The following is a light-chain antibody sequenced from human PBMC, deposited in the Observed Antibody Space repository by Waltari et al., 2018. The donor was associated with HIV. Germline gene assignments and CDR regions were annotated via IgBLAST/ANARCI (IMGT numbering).Light chain of an antibody. CDR1: SGHSSYA. V-gene: IGLV4-69*01. CDR2: LNSDGSH. J-gene: IGLJ3*02. CDR3: QTWGTGIPV. Sequence: QLVLTQSPSASASLGASVKLTCTLSSGHSSYAIAWHQQQPEKGPRYLRKLNSDGSHSTGDGIPDRFSGSSSGAGRYLTLSRLQSEDEADYYCQTWGTGIPVFGGGTKLTVL.